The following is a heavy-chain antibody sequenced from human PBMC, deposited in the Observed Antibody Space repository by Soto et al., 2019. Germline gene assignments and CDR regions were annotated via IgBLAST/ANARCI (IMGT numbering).Heavy chain of an antibody. CDR1: GFTFSSYG. D-gene: IGHD6-19*01. CDR2: ISYDGSNK. V-gene: IGHV3-30*18. CDR3: AKDDGSPNSRIAVAGYFDY. J-gene: IGHJ4*02. Sequence: GGSLRLSCAASGFTFSSYGMHWVRQAPGKGLEWVAVISYDGSNKYYADSVKGRFTISRDNSKNTLYLQMNSLRAEDTAVYYCAKDDGSPNSRIAVAGYFDYWGQGTLVTVSS.